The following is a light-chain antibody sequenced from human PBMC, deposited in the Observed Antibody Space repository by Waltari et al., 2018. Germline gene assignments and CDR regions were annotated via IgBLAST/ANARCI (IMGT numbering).Light chain of an antibody. V-gene: IGKV4-1*01. CDR3: QQYYTSRRT. Sequence: DIVMTQSPDSLAVSLGERATINCKSSQSLLFSLNNKNYLAWYQHKPGRSPKMLFYWSSTRECGVPDRFSGSGSGRDFTLTSSSLQAEDVAIYDCQQYYTSRRTFGQGTKVEIK. CDR1: QSLLFSLNNKNY. CDR2: WSS. J-gene: IGKJ1*01.